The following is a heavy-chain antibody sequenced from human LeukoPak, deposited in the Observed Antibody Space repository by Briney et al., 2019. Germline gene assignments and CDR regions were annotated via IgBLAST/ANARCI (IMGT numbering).Heavy chain of an antibody. CDR1: GGSISSYY. Sequence: SSETLSLTCTVSGGSISSYYWSWLRQPPGEGLEWIGYIYYSGSTNYNPSLKSRVTISVDTSKNQFSLKLSSVTAADTAVYYCARAGSDYDSSGYVDYWGQGTLVTVSS. V-gene: IGHV4-59*01. CDR2: IYYSGST. CDR3: ARAGSDYDSSGYVDY. J-gene: IGHJ4*02. D-gene: IGHD3-22*01.